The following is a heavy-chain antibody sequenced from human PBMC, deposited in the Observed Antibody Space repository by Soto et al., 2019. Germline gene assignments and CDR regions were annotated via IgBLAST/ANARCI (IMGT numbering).Heavy chain of an antibody. CDR2: IVVGSGNT. CDR1: GFTFTSSA. D-gene: IGHD5-18*01. Sequence: SVKVSCKASGFTFTSSAVQWVRQARGQRLEWIGWIVVGSGNTNYAQKFQERVTITRDMSTSTAYMELSSLRSEDTAVYYCAVFITNTPPFDYWGQGTLVTVSS. CDR3: AVFITNTPPFDY. J-gene: IGHJ4*02. V-gene: IGHV1-58*01.